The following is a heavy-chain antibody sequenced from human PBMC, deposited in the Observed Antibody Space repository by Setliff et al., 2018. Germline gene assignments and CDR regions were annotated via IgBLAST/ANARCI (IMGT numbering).Heavy chain of an antibody. D-gene: IGHD2-15*01. J-gene: IGHJ5*02. CDR3: ARGQGGCSGGSCYFWFDP. CDR1: GYTFTSYY. Sequence: ASVKVSCKASGYTFTSYYMHWVRQAPGQGLEWMGIINPSGGSTSYAQKFQGRVTMTRDTSISIAYMELSRLRSDDTAVYYCARGQGGCSGGSCYFWFDPWGQGTLVTVSS. V-gene: IGHV1-46*01. CDR2: INPSGGST.